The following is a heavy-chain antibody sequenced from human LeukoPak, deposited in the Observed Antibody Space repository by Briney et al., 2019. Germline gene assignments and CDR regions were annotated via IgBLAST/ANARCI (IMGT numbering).Heavy chain of an antibody. CDR3: TTNRTKYFAP. V-gene: IGHV3-43*01. J-gene: IGHJ5*02. D-gene: IGHD2-2*01. CDR2: ITRDGGST. Sequence: LTGGSLRLSCAASGFSFDDYTLHWVRQAPGKGLEWVSLITRDGGSTFYADSVKGRFTISRDKSKNSLSLQMNSLRSEDTALYYCTTNRTKYFAPGAKGTLVTAPS. CDR1: GFSFDDYT.